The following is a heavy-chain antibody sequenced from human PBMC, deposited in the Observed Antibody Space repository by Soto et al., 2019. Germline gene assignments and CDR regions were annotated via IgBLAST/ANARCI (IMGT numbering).Heavy chain of an antibody. CDR1: GFTFSSYG. J-gene: IGHJ6*02. D-gene: IGHD3-3*01. Sequence: QVQLVESGGGVVQPGRSLRLSCAASGFTFSSYGMHWVRQAPGKGLEWVAVISYDGSNKYYADSVKGRFTISRDNSKNTLYLQMNSLRAEDTAVYYCAKDLLRITIFGGEEGYYYYGMDVWGQGTTVTVSS. V-gene: IGHV3-30*18. CDR2: ISYDGSNK. CDR3: AKDLLRITIFGGEEGYYYYGMDV.